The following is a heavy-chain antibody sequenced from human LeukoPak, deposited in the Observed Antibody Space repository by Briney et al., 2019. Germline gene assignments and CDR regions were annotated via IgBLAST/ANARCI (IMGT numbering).Heavy chain of an antibody. V-gene: IGHV4-4*02. CDR3: VRHGGWHFDY. CDR1: GGSISSSNW. D-gene: IGHD6-19*01. Sequence: PSETLSLTCAVSGGSISSSNWWSWVRQPPGKGLEWIGQIYLGGSPDYNPSLKSRVIISVDKSKNQFSLKLSSVTAADTAVYYCVRHGGWHFDYWGQGTLVTVSS. J-gene: IGHJ4*02. CDR2: IYLGGSP.